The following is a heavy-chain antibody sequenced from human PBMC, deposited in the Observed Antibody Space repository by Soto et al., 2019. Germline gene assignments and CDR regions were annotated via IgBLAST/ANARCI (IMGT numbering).Heavy chain of an antibody. CDR2: ISAYNGNT. CDR1: GYTFSIYG. V-gene: IGHV1-18*01. J-gene: IGHJ6*02. CDR3: ARGDIETHYYYYGMDV. Sequence: ASVNVSCKTSGYTFSIYGISWVRQAPGQGLEWMGWISAYNGNTNYAQKLQGRVTMTTDTSTSTAYMELRSLRSDDTAVYYCARGDIETHYYYYGMDVWGQGTTVTVSS.